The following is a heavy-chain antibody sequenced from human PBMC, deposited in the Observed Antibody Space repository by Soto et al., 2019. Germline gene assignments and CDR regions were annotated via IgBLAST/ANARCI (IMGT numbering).Heavy chain of an antibody. J-gene: IGHJ5*02. V-gene: IGHV4-39*01. CDR1: CGSISSSSYY. CDR2: IYYSGST. Sequence: SETLSLTCTVSCGSISSSSYYCGWIRQPPGKGLEWIGSIYYSGSTYYNPSLKSRVTISVDTSKNQFSLKLGSVTAADTAVYYCARLVSSNEFDPWGQGTLVTVSS. CDR3: ARLVSSNEFDP. D-gene: IGHD1-1*01.